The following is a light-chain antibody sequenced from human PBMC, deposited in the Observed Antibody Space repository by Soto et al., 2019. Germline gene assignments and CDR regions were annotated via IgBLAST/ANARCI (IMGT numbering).Light chain of an antibody. CDR2: GAS. Sequence: DIVLTQSPCTLSLSPGKRATLSCRASQSISGSYLAWYQQRPGQAPRLLIYGASSRATGIPDRFSGSGSGTEFTLTISRLEPEDFAVYYCQQYGSSPWTFGQGTKVDIK. J-gene: IGKJ1*01. CDR1: QSISGSY. V-gene: IGKV3-20*01. CDR3: QQYGSSPWT.